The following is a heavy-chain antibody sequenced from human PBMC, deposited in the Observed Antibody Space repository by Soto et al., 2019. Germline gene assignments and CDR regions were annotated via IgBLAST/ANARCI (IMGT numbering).Heavy chain of an antibody. CDR1: GYTFTSYG. J-gene: IGHJ6*02. CDR2: ISAYNGNT. Sequence: ASVKVSCKASGYTFTSYGISWVRQAPGQGLEWMGWISAYNGNTNYAQKLQGRVTMTTGTSTSTAYMELRSLRSDDTAVYYCARHTMVLRYFDWIPAYGMDVWGQGTTVTVSS. CDR3: ARHTMVLRYFDWIPAYGMDV. V-gene: IGHV1-18*01. D-gene: IGHD3-9*01.